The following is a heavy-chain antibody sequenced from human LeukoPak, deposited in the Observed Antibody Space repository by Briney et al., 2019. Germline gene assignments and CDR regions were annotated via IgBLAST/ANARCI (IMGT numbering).Heavy chain of an antibody. Sequence: GGSLRLSCAASGFTFSKHGMNWVRQAPGKGLEWVSGISPSGDITYYADSVKGRFTISRDNSKNTLYLEVISLTAEDTAVYYCAKDDAWLRFGEWSQGTLVTVSS. V-gene: IGHV3-23*01. CDR3: AKDDAWLRFGE. D-gene: IGHD3-10*01. J-gene: IGHJ4*02. CDR1: GFTFSKHG. CDR2: ISPSGDIT.